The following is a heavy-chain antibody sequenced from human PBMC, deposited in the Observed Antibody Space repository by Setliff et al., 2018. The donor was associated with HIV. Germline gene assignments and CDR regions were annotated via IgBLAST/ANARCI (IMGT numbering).Heavy chain of an antibody. D-gene: IGHD2-21*01. CDR2: MYHSGTT. J-gene: IGHJ4*02. Sequence: SETLSLTCAVSGASISDIIWWSWVRQFPGKGLEWIGEMYHSGTTKYNPSLKSRVLISVDTSKNQFSLKLTSVTAADTAVYFCARASRWGSIPFDYWGQGTLVTVSS. V-gene: IGHV4-4*02. CDR3: ARASRWGSIPFDY. CDR1: GASISDIIW.